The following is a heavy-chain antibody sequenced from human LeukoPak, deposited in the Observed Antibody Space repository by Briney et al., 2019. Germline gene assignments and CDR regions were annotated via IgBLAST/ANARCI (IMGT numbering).Heavy chain of an antibody. CDR2: IWYDGRNK. CDR1: GFTFSSYG. Sequence: GGSLRLSCAASGFTFSSYGMHWVRQAPGKGLEWVAVIWYDGRNKFYADSLKGRFTISRDNSKNTLYLQMNSLRAEDTAVYYCARVNRGDAFDIWGQGTLVTVSS. V-gene: IGHV3-33*01. CDR3: ARVNRGDAFDI. J-gene: IGHJ3*02. D-gene: IGHD3-16*02.